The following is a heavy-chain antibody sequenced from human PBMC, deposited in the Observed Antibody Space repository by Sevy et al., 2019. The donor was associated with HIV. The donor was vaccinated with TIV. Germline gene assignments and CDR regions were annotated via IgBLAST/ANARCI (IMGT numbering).Heavy chain of an antibody. J-gene: IGHJ3*02. CDR1: GFTLSSYV. CDR3: TTVAQFTAFDI. CDR2: ISGSGGST. Sequence: GGSLRLSCAASGFTLSSYVMSWVRQAPGKGLECISIISGSGGSTYYADSVKGRFTISRDNSKNTLYLQMNSLRVEDTAVYYCTTVAQFTAFDIWGQGTMVTVSS. V-gene: IGHV3-23*01.